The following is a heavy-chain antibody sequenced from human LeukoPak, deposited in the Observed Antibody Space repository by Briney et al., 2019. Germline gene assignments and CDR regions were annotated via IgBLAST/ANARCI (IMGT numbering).Heavy chain of an antibody. Sequence: GGSLRLSCAASGFTFSSYEMNWVRQAPGKGLEWVSYISSSGSTIYYADSVKGRFTISRDNAKNSLYLQMNRLRAEDTDVYYCARGGSRVGATDYYFDYWGQGTLVTVSS. V-gene: IGHV3-48*03. D-gene: IGHD1-26*01. CDR1: GFTFSSYE. CDR3: ARGGSRVGATDYYFDY. J-gene: IGHJ4*02. CDR2: ISSSGSTI.